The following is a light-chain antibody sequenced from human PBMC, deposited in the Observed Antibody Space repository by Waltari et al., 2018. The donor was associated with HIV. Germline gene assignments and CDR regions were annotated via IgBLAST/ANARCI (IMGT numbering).Light chain of an antibody. CDR1: QSSLHSNGYRY. CDR2: LGA. J-gene: IGKJ4*01. CDR3: MQGRQTPQVT. V-gene: IGKV2-28*01. Sequence: DIVMTQSPLSLHVTPAEPASISCKSSQSSLHSNGYRYLDWYLQKPGQSPQLLIYLGANRASGVPDRFSGSGSGTDFTLKISRVEAEDAGMYYCMQGRQTPQVTFGGGTKVEIK.